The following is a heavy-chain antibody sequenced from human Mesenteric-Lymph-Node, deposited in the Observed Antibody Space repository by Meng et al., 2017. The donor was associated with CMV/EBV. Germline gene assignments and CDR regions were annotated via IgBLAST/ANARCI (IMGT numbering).Heavy chain of an antibody. Sequence: SETLSLTCTVSGASISGHLWSWIRQPPGKGLEWIAYMSYTGSTYYNPSLKSRVTISVDTSKKQVSLNMISVTAADTAVYYCARTPIGSRDLDYWGQGTLVTVSS. J-gene: IGHJ4*02. CDR2: MSYTGST. D-gene: IGHD1-26*01. V-gene: IGHV4-59*11. CDR1: GASISGHL. CDR3: ARTPIGSRDLDY.